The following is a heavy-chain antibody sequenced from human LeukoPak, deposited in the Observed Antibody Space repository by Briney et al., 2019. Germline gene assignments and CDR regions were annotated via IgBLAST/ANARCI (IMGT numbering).Heavy chain of an antibody. Sequence: GESLKISCKGSGYSFTSYWIGWVRQLPGNGLEGMGIIYPGDSDTRYSPSFQGQVTISADKSIRTAYRQWSSLTASDTAMYYCARQYEMVGPHDLYYFDTWGQGTHGTVSS. V-gene: IGHV5-51*01. CDR1: GYSFTSYW. J-gene: IGHJ4*02. D-gene: IGHD5-24*01. CDR2: IYPGDSDT. CDR3: ARQYEMVGPHDLYYFDT.